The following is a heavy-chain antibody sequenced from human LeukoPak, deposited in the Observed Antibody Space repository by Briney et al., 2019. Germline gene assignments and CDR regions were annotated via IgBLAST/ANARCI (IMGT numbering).Heavy chain of an antibody. V-gene: IGHV4-39*07. J-gene: IGHJ3*02. Sequence: SETLSLTCTVSGDSISSGPYYWGWIRQPPGKGLEWIGNIYYGENTYYNPSLKSRVTISVDTSKNQFSLKLSSVTAADAAVYYCARDRGYYRAFDIWGQGTMVTVSS. D-gene: IGHD3-10*01. CDR2: IYYGENT. CDR3: ARDRGYYRAFDI. CDR1: GDSISSGPYY.